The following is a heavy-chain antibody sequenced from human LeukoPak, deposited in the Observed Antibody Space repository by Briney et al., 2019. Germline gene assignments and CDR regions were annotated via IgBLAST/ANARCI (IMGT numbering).Heavy chain of an antibody. CDR1: GYTFTSYG. V-gene: IGHV1-18*01. CDR3: ARGSAGEYYYDSSDAFDI. J-gene: IGHJ3*02. Sequence: ASVKVSCKASGYTFTSYGISWVRQAPGQGLEWMGWISAYNGNTNYAQKLQGRVTMTTDASTSTAYMELRSLRSDDTAVYYCARGSAGEYYYDSSDAFDIWGQGTMVTVSS. CDR2: ISAYNGNT. D-gene: IGHD3-22*01.